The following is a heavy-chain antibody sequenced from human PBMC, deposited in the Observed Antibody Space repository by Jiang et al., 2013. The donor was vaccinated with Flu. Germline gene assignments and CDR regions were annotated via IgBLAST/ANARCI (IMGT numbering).Heavy chain of an antibody. CDR2: IYHSGST. CDR3: ARVMNIAVAGTGY. D-gene: IGHD6-19*01. V-gene: IGHV4-4*02. CDR1: GGSISSSNW. Sequence: GSGLVKPSGTLSLTCAVSGGSISSSNWWSWVRQPPGKGLEWIGEIYHSGSTNYNPSLKSRVTISVDTSKNQFSLKLSSVTAADTAVYYCARVMNIAVAGTGYWGQGTLVTVSS. J-gene: IGHJ4*02.